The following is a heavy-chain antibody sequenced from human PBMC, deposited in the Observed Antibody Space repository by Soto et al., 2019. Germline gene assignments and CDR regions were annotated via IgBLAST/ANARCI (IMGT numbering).Heavy chain of an antibody. V-gene: IGHV4-39*01. Sequence: QLQLQESGPGLVKPSETLSLTCTVSGGSISSSSYYWGWIRQPPGKGLEWIGSIYYSGSTYYNPSLKSRVTISVDTSKNQFSLKLSSVTAADTAVYYCARPTVTSNGMDVWGQGTTVTVSS. J-gene: IGHJ6*02. CDR3: ARPTVTSNGMDV. CDR2: IYYSGST. D-gene: IGHD4-17*01. CDR1: GGSISSSSYY.